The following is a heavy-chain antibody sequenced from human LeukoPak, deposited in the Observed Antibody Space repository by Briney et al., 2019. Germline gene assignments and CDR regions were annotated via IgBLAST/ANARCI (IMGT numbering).Heavy chain of an antibody. J-gene: IGHJ5*02. V-gene: IGHV1-69*02. CDR2: IIPILGIA. D-gene: IGHD6-13*01. CDR1: GGTFSSYT. CDR3: ARGTGESSSTNWFDP. Sequence: ASVKVSCKASGGTFSSYTISWVRQAPGQGLEWMGRIIPILGIANYAQKLQGRVTITADKSTSTAYMELSSLRSEDTAVYYCARGTGESSSTNWFDPWGQGTLVTVSS.